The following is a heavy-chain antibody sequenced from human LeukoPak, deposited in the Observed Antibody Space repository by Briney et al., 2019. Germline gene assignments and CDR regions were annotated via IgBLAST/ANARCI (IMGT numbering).Heavy chain of an antibody. CDR2: ISGSGGST. CDR3: ARARGTYDSSGYGLSL. J-gene: IGHJ2*01. CDR1: GFTFSSYG. Sequence: GGSLRLSCAASGFTFSSYGMSWVRQAPGKGLEWVSGISGSGGSTYYADSVKGRFTISRDNAKNTLYLQMNSLRAGDTAVYYCARARGTYDSSGYGLSLWGRGTLVTVSS. V-gene: IGHV3-23*01. D-gene: IGHD3-22*01.